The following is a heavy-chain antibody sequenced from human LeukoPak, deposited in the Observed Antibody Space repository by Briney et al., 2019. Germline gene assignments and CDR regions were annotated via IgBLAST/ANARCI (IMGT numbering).Heavy chain of an antibody. D-gene: IGHD3-10*01. Sequence: SVKVSCKASGGTFSSYAISWVRQAPGQGLEWMGGIIPIFGTANYAQKFQGRVTITADESTSTAYVELSSLRSEDTAVYYCAAEGSGSYLLTYYFDYWGQGTLVTVSS. CDR2: IIPIFGTA. V-gene: IGHV1-69*13. CDR3: AAEGSGSYLLTYYFDY. CDR1: GGTFSSYA. J-gene: IGHJ4*02.